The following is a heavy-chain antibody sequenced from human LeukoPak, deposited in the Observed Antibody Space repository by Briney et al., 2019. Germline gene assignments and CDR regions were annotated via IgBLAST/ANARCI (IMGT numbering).Heavy chain of an antibody. CDR2: FDPEDGET. CDR1: GYTLTDLA. Sequence: ASVIVSCKVSGYTLTDLAMHWVRQAPGKGLEWMGGFDPEDGETIYAQKVQGSVTMTEDTSTDTAYMELSSLRAEGTAVYCCATSSSSWSAQFDYWDQGTLVTVSS. V-gene: IGHV1-24*01. D-gene: IGHD6-13*01. CDR3: ATSSSSWSAQFDY. J-gene: IGHJ4*02.